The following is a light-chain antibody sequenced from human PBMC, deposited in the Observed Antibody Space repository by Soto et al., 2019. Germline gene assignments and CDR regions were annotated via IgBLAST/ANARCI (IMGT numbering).Light chain of an antibody. Sequence: QSVLTQPPSVSGAPGQRVTISCTGSSSNIGAGYDVHWYQQLPGTAPKLLIYGDNNRPSGVPDRFSGSKSGTSASLAITGLQADDEADYYCQSFDSSLSDSYVFGTGTKVTVL. CDR3: QSFDSSLSDSYV. V-gene: IGLV1-40*01. CDR1: SSNIGAGYD. J-gene: IGLJ1*01. CDR2: GDN.